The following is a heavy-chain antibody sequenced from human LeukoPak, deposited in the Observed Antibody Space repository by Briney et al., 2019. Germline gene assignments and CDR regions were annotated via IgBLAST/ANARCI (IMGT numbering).Heavy chain of an antibody. V-gene: IGHV3-23*01. CDR3: AKQFVDI. CDR2: ISGSGNDP. J-gene: IGHJ5*02. CDR1: GFTFSNYA. D-gene: IGHD5-24*01. Sequence: GGSLRLSCVASGFTFSNYAMNWVRQAPGKGLEWVSSISGSGNDPSYADSVKGRFTISRDNFRSTLYLQMNSLRAEDTAVYYCAKQFVDIWGQGTLVTVSS.